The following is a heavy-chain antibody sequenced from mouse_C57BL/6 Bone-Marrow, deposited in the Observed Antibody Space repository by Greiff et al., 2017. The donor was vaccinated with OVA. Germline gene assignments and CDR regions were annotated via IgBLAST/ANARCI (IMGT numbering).Heavy chain of an antibody. CDR2: IDPNSGGT. CDR3: ARRGNLLRLRGTWFAY. V-gene: IGHV1-62-3*01. D-gene: IGHD2-4*01. CDR1: GYTFTRYW. J-gene: IGHJ3*01. Sequence: QVQLQQPGAELVKPGASVKLSSKASGYTFTRYWMHWVKQRPGRGLEWIGRIDPNSGGTKYNEKFKSKATLTVDKPSSTAYMQLSSLTSEDSAVYYCARRGNLLRLRGTWFAYWGQGTLVTVSA.